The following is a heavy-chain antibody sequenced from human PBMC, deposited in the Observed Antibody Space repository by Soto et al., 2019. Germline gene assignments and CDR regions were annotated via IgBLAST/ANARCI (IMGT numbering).Heavy chain of an antibody. Sequence: QVQLVQSGAEVKKPGASVRVSCKASGYTFSNYYMHWVRQAPGQGHEWMGIINPSDGSTTYAQKFQGRVTMTRDTSTSTVYMELSSLRSEDTAVYYCARYDYNGYYFDYWGQGTLVTVSS. J-gene: IGHJ4*02. CDR2: INPSDGST. V-gene: IGHV1-46*01. D-gene: IGHD4-4*01. CDR3: ARYDYNGYYFDY. CDR1: GYTFSNYY.